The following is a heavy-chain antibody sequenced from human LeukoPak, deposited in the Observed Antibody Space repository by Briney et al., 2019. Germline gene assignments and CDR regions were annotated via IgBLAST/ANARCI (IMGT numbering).Heavy chain of an antibody. CDR3: AKGSVAATYKFDC. CDR1: GFTFNNFA. V-gene: IGHV3-23*01. D-gene: IGHD6-19*01. CDR2: ISGSAGST. Sequence: GGSLRLSCAASGFTFNNFAMSWVRQAPGTGLEWVSAISGSAGSTYYADSVKGRFIISRDNSKNTLYLQMDSLGAEDTAVYFCAKGSVAATYKFDCWGQGTLVTVSS. J-gene: IGHJ4*02.